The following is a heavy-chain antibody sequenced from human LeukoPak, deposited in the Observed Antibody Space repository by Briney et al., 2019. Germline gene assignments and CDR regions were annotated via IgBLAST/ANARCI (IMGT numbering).Heavy chain of an antibody. CDR2: ISSSGETI. V-gene: IGHV3-48*02. CDR1: GFTFSSYG. D-gene: IGHD3-22*01. Sequence: GGSLRLSCAVSGFTFSSYGMNWVRQAPGKGLEWVSYISSSGETIFYSDSVKGRFTISRDIAKKSLSLQMNSLRDEDTAIYYCARTRGYYDSSGYDYWGQGTLVTVSS. J-gene: IGHJ4*02. CDR3: ARTRGYYDSSGYDY.